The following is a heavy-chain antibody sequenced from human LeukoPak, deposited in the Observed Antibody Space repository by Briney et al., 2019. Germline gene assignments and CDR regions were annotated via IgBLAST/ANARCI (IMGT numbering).Heavy chain of an antibody. J-gene: IGHJ6*02. Sequence: SQTLSLTCTVSGGSISSGGYSWSWIRQHPGKGLEWIGYIYYSGSTYYNPSLKSRVTISVDTSKNQFSLKLSSVTAADTAVYYCALTSLPCSSTSCYDYYYYYGMDVWGQGTTVTVSS. CDR3: ALTSLPCSSTSCYDYYYYYGMDV. CDR1: GGSISSGGYS. V-gene: IGHV4-31*03. D-gene: IGHD2-2*01. CDR2: IYYSGST.